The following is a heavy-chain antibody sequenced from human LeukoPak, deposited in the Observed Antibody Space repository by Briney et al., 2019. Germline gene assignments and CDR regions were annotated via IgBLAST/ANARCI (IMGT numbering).Heavy chain of an antibody. CDR2: INPNSGGT. V-gene: IGHV1-2*02. CDR3: ARGGSTVTTARNWYFDL. CDR1: GYTFTGYY. Sequence: EASVKVSCKASGYTFTGYYMHWVRQAPGQGLEWMGWINPNSGGTNYAQKFQGRVTMTRDTSISTAYMELSRLRSDDTAVYYCARGGSTVTTARNWYFDLWGRGTLVTVSS. J-gene: IGHJ2*01. D-gene: IGHD4-17*01.